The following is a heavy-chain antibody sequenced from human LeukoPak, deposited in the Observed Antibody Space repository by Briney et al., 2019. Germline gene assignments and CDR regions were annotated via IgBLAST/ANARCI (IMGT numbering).Heavy chain of an antibody. J-gene: IGHJ5*02. CDR3: ASDPKWLLPP. V-gene: IGHV3-30*02. CDR2: IRYDGSYK. CDR1: GFTFSSYD. D-gene: IGHD3-22*01. Sequence: GGSLRLSCAASGFTFSSYDMHWVRQAPGKGPEWVAFIRYDGSYKYYADSVKGRFSISRDNSKNTLYMQMNSLRAEDTAVYYCASDPKWLLPPWGQGTLVTVSS.